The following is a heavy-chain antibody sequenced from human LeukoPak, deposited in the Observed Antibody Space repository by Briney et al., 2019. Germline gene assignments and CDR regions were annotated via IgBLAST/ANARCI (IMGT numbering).Heavy chain of an antibody. CDR3: ARAVYCSSTSCYEGYSLESPYFDY. Sequence: PGRSLRLSCAASGFTFSSYAMHWVRQAPGKGLEWVAVISYDGSNKYYADSVKGRFTISRDNSKNTLYLQMNSLRAEDTAVYYCARAVYCSSTSCYEGYSLESPYFDYWGQGTLATVSS. D-gene: IGHD2-2*01. CDR1: GFTFSSYA. CDR2: ISYDGSNK. V-gene: IGHV3-30-3*01. J-gene: IGHJ4*02.